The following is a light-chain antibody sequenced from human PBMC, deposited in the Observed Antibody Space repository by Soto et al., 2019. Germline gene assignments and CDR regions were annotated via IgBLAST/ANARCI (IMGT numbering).Light chain of an antibody. CDR1: QSVSSY. CDR2: DAS. V-gene: IGKV3-11*01. J-gene: IGKJ3*01. Sequence: EIGLTQSPATLSLSPGERATLSCRASQSVSSYLAWYQQKPGQAPRLLIYDASNRATGIPARFSGSGSGTGFTLTISSLEPEDFAVYYCQQRSNWLTFGPGTKVDIK. CDR3: QQRSNWLT.